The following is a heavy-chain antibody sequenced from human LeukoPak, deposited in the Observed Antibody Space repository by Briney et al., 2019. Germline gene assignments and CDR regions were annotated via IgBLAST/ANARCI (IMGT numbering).Heavy chain of an antibody. J-gene: IGHJ4*02. CDR1: GGSISSYY. V-gene: IGHV4-59*01. CDR2: IYYSGST. D-gene: IGHD6-13*01. CDR3: TRDRSSSWYTD. Sequence: SETLSLTCTVSGGSISSYYWSWIRQPPGKGLEWIGYIYYSGSTNYNPSLKSRVTISVDTSKNQFSLKLSSVTAADTAVYYCTRDRSSSWYTDWGQGTLVTVSS.